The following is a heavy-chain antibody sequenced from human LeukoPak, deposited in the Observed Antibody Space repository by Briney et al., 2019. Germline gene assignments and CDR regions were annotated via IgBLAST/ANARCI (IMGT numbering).Heavy chain of an antibody. Sequence: GGSLRLSCAASGFTFSTYWMSWVRQAPGKGLEWVANIKQDGGEKYYVDSVKGRFTISRDNAQNSLYLQMNSLRAEDTALYYCARGAIVGTRTPYYLDYWGQGTLVTVSS. D-gene: IGHD1-26*01. V-gene: IGHV3-7*03. J-gene: IGHJ4*02. CDR1: GFTFSTYW. CDR2: IKQDGGEK. CDR3: ARGAIVGTRTPYYLDY.